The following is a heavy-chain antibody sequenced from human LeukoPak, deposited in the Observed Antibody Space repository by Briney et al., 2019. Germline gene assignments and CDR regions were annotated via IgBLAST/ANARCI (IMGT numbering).Heavy chain of an antibody. CDR3: ARVGVLRFLEWLRHKLKFDY. V-gene: IGHV3-21*01. J-gene: IGHJ4*02. CDR1: GSTFSSYS. CDR2: ISSSSSYI. D-gene: IGHD3-3*01. Sequence: PGGSLRLSCAASGSTFSSYSMNWVRQAPGKGLEWVTSISSSSSYIYYADSVKGRFTISRDNAKNSLYLQMNSLRAKDTAVYYCARVGVLRFLEWLRHKLKFDYWGQGTLVTVSS.